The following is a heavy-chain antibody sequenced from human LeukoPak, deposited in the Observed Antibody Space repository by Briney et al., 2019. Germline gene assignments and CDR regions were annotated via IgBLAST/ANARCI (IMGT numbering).Heavy chain of an antibody. V-gene: IGHV3-23*01. CDR3: ARRAPPNTGWPYYFDY. J-gene: IGHJ4*02. CDR2: ISDSGGST. D-gene: IGHD6-19*01. Sequence: GGSLRLSCVASGFTFNKYAMSWVRQAPGEGLEWVSGISDSGGSTNYADSVKGRFTISRDTSKNTLYLQINSLRAEDTAVYYCARRAPPNTGWPYYFDYWGQGTLVTVSS. CDR1: GFTFNKYA.